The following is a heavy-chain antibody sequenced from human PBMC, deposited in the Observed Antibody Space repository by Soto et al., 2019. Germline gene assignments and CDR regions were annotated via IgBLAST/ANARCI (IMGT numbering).Heavy chain of an antibody. Sequence: SVKVSCKASGGPFISYAIIWVRQAPGQGLEWMGGIIPIFGTANYAQKFQGRVTITADESTSTAYMELSSLRSEDTAVYYCARRGEYNWNYVTYYGMDVWGQGTTVTVSS. J-gene: IGHJ6*02. D-gene: IGHD1-7*01. V-gene: IGHV1-69*13. CDR2: IIPIFGTA. CDR1: GGPFISYA. CDR3: ARRGEYNWNYVTYYGMDV.